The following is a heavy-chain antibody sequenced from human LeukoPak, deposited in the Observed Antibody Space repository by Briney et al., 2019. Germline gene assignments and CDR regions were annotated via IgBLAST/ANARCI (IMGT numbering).Heavy chain of an antibody. J-gene: IGHJ4*02. CDR2: INSDGSST. CDR3: ARAYSSGSYYFDS. D-gene: IGHD6-19*01. CDR1: GFTFSSYW. Sequence: GGSLRLSCAASGFTFSSYWMHWVRQAPGKGLVWVSRINSDGSSTSYADSVKGRFTISRDNAKNTLYLQMNSLRAEDTAVYYCARAYSSGSYYFDSWGQGTLVTVSS. V-gene: IGHV3-74*01.